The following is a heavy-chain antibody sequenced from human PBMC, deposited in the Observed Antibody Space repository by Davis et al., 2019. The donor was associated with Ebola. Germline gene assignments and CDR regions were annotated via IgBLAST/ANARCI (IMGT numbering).Heavy chain of an antibody. J-gene: IGHJ3*02. D-gene: IGHD2-15*01. Sequence: AASVKVSCKASGGTFSSYAISWVRQAPGQGLEWIGVITPMFGTSNYAQKFQGGVTITADESTSTAYMELSSLRSEDTAVYYCARHGVVVDAFDIWGQGTMVTVSS. CDR2: ITPMFGTS. CDR3: ARHGVVVDAFDI. CDR1: GGTFSSYA. V-gene: IGHV1-69*13.